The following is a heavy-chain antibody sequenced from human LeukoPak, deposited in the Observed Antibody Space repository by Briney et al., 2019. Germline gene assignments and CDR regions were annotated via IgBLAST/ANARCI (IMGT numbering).Heavy chain of an antibody. CDR3: ARDQGSLTRSWYTGY. V-gene: IGHV1-2*06. CDR1: GYTFTGYH. J-gene: IGHJ4*02. Sequence: ASVKVSCKASGYTFTGYHIHWVRQAPGQGLEWMGRINPYSGDTNLAQKSQGRVTMTRDTSITTAYMDLSSLTPDDTAVYFCARDQGSLTRSWYTGYWGQGTQVTVSS. CDR2: INPYSGDT. D-gene: IGHD6-13*01.